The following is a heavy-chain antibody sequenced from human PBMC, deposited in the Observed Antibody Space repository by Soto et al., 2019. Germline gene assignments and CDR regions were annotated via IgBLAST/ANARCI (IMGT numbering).Heavy chain of an antibody. D-gene: IGHD4-17*01. CDR1: GLTFGRHW. J-gene: IGHJ4*02. Sequence: EVQVVESGGGLVQPGGSLRLSCAGSGLTFGRHWMTWVRQAPGKGLEWVANIKEDGSEIYYVDCVKGRFPISKDNAKNSVYVQMTSLRAEGTALYYCAIDTYRDNGQVLDYWGQGTLVTVSS. CDR2: IKEDGSEI. V-gene: IGHV3-7*01. CDR3: AIDTYRDNGQVLDY.